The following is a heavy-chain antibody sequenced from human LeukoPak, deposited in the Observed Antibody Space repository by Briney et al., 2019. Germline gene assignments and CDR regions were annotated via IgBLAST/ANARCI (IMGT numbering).Heavy chain of an antibody. CDR2: ISGSGGTT. J-gene: IGHJ3*02. CDR3: ARDFGWAFDM. CDR1: GFTFNNYA. V-gene: IGHV3-23*01. D-gene: IGHD3-10*01. Sequence: GGSLRLSCAASGFTFNNYAMSWVRQAPGRGLEWVSVISGSGGTTDYADSVKGRFTISSDNAKNSLYLQMNSLRDEGTAVYYCARDFGWAFDMWGQGTVVTVSS.